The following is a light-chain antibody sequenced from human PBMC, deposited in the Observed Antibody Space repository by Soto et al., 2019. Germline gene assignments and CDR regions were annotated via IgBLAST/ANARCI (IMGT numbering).Light chain of an antibody. CDR2: NVS. Sequence: QSVLTQPASVSGSPGQSITISCTGTSSDVGGYDYVSWYQQHPGKVPKLMIHNVSNRPSGISNRFSGSKSGNTASLTISGIQAEDEADYYCSSYTSTSTVLFGGGTKVTVL. V-gene: IGLV2-14*01. J-gene: IGLJ2*01. CDR1: SSDVGGYDY. CDR3: SSYTSTSTVL.